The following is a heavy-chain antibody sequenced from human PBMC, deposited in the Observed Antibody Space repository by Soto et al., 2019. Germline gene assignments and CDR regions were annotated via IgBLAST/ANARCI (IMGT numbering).Heavy chain of an antibody. CDR3: ASDRPSVSGRPGGWFDP. CDR1: GFNFSRYW. J-gene: IGHJ5*02. CDR2: IRQDGSEK. D-gene: IGHD1-26*01. V-gene: IGHV3-7*01. Sequence: EVQLVESGGGLVQPGGCLRLSCAASGFNFSRYWMSWVRQAPGEGLEWVDKIRQDGSEKSYVDSVKGRFTITLDNAKNSLYLQMKSLRAEDTAVYFCASDRPSVSGRPGGWFDPCVQGTLVSGSS.